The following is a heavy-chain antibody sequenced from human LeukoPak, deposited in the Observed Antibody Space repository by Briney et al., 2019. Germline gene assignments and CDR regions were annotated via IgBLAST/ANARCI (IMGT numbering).Heavy chain of an antibody. CDR3: ATDFYDST. CDR1: GFTFSNAW. V-gene: IGHV3-15*07. CDR2: IRSNSGGGTI. D-gene: IGHD3-22*01. J-gene: IGHJ5*02. Sequence: GGSLRLFCATSGFTFSNAWMNWVRQAPGKALEWVGRIRSNSGGGTIDYAAPVKGRFTLSRDDSKTTLYLQMNSLQTEDTAVYYCATDFYDSTWGQGTLVTVSS.